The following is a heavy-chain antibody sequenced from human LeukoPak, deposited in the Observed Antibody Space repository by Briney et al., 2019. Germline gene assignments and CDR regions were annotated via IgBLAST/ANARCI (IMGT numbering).Heavy chain of an antibody. D-gene: IGHD3-9*01. Sequence: ASVKVSCKASGYTFTDYGISWVRQAPGQGLEWMGWISAYNGNTKYAQNFQARVTMTTDTSTSTAYMELRSLRSDDTAVYYCARDLLAGYYLDAFDIWGQGTMVTVSS. CDR2: ISAYNGNT. V-gene: IGHV1-18*01. CDR3: ARDLLAGYYLDAFDI. CDR1: GYTFTDYG. J-gene: IGHJ3*02.